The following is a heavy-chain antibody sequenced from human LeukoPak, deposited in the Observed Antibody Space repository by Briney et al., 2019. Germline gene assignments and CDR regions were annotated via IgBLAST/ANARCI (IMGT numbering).Heavy chain of an antibody. CDR1: GVSISGYY. V-gene: IGHV4-59*01. D-gene: IGHD3-9*01. Sequence: SETLSLTCSVSGVSISGYYWSWIRQPPGKQLEWIGYIYRSESSNYNPSLKSRVTMSLDTPNNQLSLKLSSATAADTAVYYCARNDGYHDMLTGYRAFDIWGPGTMVTVSS. CDR3: ARNDGYHDMLTGYRAFDI. J-gene: IGHJ3*02. CDR2: IYRSESS.